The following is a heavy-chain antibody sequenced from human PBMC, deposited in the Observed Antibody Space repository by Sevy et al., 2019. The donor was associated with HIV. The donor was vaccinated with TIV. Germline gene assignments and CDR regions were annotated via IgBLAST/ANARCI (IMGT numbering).Heavy chain of an antibody. CDR3: ARRPDFGVVIPTGVMDV. J-gene: IGHJ6*02. CDR1: GFTFSSYA. Sequence: GGSLRLSCAASGFTFSSYAMSWVRQAPGKGLQWVSVISGSGGSTYYADSVKGRFTIFRDNSKNTNYLQMNSLRAEDTAVYYCARRPDFGVVIPTGVMDVWGQGTTVTVSS. V-gene: IGHV3-23*01. CDR2: ISGSGGST. D-gene: IGHD3-3*01.